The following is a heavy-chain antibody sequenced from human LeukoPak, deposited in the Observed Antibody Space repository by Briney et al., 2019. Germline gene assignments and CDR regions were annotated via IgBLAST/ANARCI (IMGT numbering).Heavy chain of an antibody. J-gene: IGHJ4*02. V-gene: IGHV3-23*01. Sequence: GGSLRLSCAVSGITLSNYGMSWVRQAPGKGLEWVAGISDSGGRTNYADSVKGRFTISRDNPKNTLYLQMNSLRAEDTAVYFCAKRGVTIRVILVGFHKEAYYFDSWGQGALVTVSS. CDR1: GITLSNYG. CDR2: ISDSGGRT. CDR3: AKRGVTIRVILVGFHKEAYYFDS. D-gene: IGHD3-10*01.